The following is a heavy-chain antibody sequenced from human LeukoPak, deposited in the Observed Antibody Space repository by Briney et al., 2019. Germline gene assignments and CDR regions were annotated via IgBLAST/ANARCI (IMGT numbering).Heavy chain of an antibody. CDR2: IYYSGST. CDR3: ARRYCSSTSCRIDP. D-gene: IGHD2-2*01. V-gene: IGHV4-39*01. Sequence: PGGSLRLSCAASGFTFSSYAMSWVRQAPGKGLEWVGSIYYSGSTYYNPSLKSRVTISVDTSKNQFSLKLSSVTAADTAVYYCARRYCSSTSCRIDPWGQGTLVTVSS. J-gene: IGHJ5*02. CDR1: GFTFSSYA.